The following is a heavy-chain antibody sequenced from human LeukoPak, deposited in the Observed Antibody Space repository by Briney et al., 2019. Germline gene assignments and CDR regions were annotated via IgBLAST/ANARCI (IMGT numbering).Heavy chain of an antibody. Sequence: TSETLSLTCTVSGGSMSSSSYYWGWIRQPPGKGLEWIGNIFYSGSTYYNPSLKSRVTISVDASNNHFYLKVSSVTAADTAVYYCARLQRGTTITAYYFDSWGQGFLVTVSS. J-gene: IGHJ4*02. V-gene: IGHV4-39*02. CDR3: ARLQRGTTITAYYFDS. CDR1: GGSMSSSSYY. CDR2: IFYSGST. D-gene: IGHD1-20*01.